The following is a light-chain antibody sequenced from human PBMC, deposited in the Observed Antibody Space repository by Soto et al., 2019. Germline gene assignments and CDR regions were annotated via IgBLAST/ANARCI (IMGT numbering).Light chain of an antibody. CDR1: QSVSSSY. CDR3: QQYGSSPQT. V-gene: IGKV3-20*01. J-gene: IGKJ1*01. Sequence: EIVLTQSPGTLSLSPGERATLSCRASQSVSSSYLAWYQQKPGQAPRLLIYGVSSRATGIPDRFSGSGSGTGFTLTISRLEPEDFAVYYCQQYGSSPQTFGQGTKV. CDR2: GVS.